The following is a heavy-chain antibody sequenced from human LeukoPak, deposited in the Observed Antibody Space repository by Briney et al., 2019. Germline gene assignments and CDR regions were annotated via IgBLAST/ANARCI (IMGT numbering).Heavy chain of an antibody. Sequence: GGSLRLSCAASGFTFSSYAMHWVRQAPGKGLEYVSAISSNGGSTYYAHSVKGRFTISRDNSKNTLFLQMGSLRAEDMAVYYCARGGSIAARPIDYWGQGTLVTVSS. V-gene: IGHV3-64*01. CDR1: GFTFSSYA. CDR3: ARGGSIAARPIDY. CDR2: ISSNGGST. D-gene: IGHD6-6*01. J-gene: IGHJ4*02.